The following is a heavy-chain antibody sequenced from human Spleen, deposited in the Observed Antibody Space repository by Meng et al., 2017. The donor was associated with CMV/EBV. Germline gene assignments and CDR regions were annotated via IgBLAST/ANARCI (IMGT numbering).Heavy chain of an antibody. CDR2: IIPDVGTP. V-gene: IGHV1-69*05. Sequence: SVKVSCKASGGTLSSYSINWVRQAPGQRPEWMGGIIPDVGTPDYAENFQGRVTMTTDESTSTAYMEMSSLRSDDTAVYYCATGGYDGSYYYGLEVWGQGTTVTVS. D-gene: IGHD5-12*01. CDR1: GGTLSSYS. CDR3: ATGGYDGSYYYGLEV. J-gene: IGHJ6*02.